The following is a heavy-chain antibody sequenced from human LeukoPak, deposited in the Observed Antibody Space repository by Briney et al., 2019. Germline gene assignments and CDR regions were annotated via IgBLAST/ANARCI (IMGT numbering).Heavy chain of an antibody. D-gene: IGHD2-2*01. J-gene: IGHJ6*02. CDR3: ARSDCSTTSCVAYYGMDV. CDR1: GGSISNYY. V-gene: IGHV4-59*08. CDR2: IYYSGST. Sequence: PSETLSLTCTVSGGSISNYYWNWIRQPPGKGLEWIGYIYYSGSTNYNPSLKSRVTISVDTSKNQFSLKLSSMTAADTAVYYCARSDCSTTSCVAYYGMDVWAKGPRSPSP.